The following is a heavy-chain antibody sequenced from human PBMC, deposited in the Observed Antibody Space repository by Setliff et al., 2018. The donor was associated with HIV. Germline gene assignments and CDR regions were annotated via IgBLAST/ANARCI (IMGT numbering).Heavy chain of an antibody. CDR3: ARVGYSYGYEYAFEM. V-gene: IGHV1-69*10. CDR1: GGTISNSG. CDR2: FLPMLGIS. D-gene: IGHD5-18*01. Sequence: GASVKVSCKASGGTISNSGISWVRQAPGQGLEWMGGFLPMLGISNYAQKFQGRVTITADESTSTVYMELSSLRSEDTAVYYCARVGYSYGYEYAFEMWGQGTMVTVSS. J-gene: IGHJ3*02.